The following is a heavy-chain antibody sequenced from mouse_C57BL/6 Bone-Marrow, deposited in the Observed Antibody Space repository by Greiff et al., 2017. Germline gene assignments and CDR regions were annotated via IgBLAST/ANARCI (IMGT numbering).Heavy chain of an antibody. V-gene: IGHV1-85*01. Sequence: QVQLQQSGPELVKPGASVKLSCKASGYTFTSYDMNWVKQRPGQGLEWIGWIYPRDGSTKYNENFKGEATLTVDTSSSTAYMELRSLTSEDSAVYYCARQGYSDYYAMDYWGQGTSVTVSS. CDR3: ARQGYSDYYAMDY. CDR1: GYTFTSYD. J-gene: IGHJ4*01. CDR2: IYPRDGST. D-gene: IGHD2-3*01.